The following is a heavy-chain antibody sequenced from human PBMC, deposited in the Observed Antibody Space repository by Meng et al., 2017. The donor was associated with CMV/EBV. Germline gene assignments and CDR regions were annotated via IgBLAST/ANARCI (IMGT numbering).Heavy chain of an antibody. CDR2: IYYSGST. V-gene: IGHV4-39*07. Sequence: SETLSLTCSVSGGPSSSSRYYWGWIRQPPGKGLEWIGSIYYSGSTYYSSSLKSRVTISVDTSKNQVSLKLSSVTASDTAVYYCARDKGDYYDSSGYSLGSHHGPLDYWGQGTLVTVSS. D-gene: IGHD3-22*01. J-gene: IGHJ4*02. CDR1: GGPSSSSRYY. CDR3: ARDKGDYYDSSGYSLGSHHGPLDY.